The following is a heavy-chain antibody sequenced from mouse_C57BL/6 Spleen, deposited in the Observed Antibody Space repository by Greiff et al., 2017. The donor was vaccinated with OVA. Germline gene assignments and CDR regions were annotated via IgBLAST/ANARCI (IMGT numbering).Heavy chain of an antibody. CDR1: GYTFTDYY. Sequence: EVQLQQSGPELVKPGASVKISCKASGYTFTDYYMNWVKQSHGKSLEWIGDINPNNGGTSYNQKFKGKATLTVDKSSSTAYMELRSLTSEDSAVYYCARRDDWFAYWGQGTLVTVSA. CDR3: ARRDDWFAY. V-gene: IGHV1-26*01. J-gene: IGHJ3*01. CDR2: INPNNGGT.